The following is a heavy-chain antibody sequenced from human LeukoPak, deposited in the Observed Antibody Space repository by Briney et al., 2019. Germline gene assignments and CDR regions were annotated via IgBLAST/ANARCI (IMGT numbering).Heavy chain of an antibody. V-gene: IGHV4-39*01. D-gene: IGHD6-13*01. CDR3: ARPLSSSWSFDY. CDR1: GGSISSSSYY. CDR2: IYYSGST. Sequence: SETLSLTCTVSGGSISSSSYYWGWIRQPPGRGLEWIGGIYYSGSTYYNPSLKSRVTISVDTSKNQFSLKLSSVTAADTAVYYCARPLSSSWSFDYWGQGTLVTVSS. J-gene: IGHJ4*02.